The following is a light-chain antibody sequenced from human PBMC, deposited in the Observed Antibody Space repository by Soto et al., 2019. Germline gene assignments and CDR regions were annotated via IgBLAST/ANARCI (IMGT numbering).Light chain of an antibody. Sequence: NFMLTQPHSVSESPGKTVTISCTRSSGSIVSNYVQWYQQRPGSAPTTVIYEDNQRPSGVPDRFSGSIDSSSNSASLTISGLKTEDEDDYYCQSYDSSNHWVFGGGTKLTVL. CDR3: QSYDSSNHWV. CDR2: EDN. V-gene: IGLV6-57*03. CDR1: SGSIVSNY. J-gene: IGLJ3*02.